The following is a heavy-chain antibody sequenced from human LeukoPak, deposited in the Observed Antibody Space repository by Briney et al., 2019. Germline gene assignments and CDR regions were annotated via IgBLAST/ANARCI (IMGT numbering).Heavy chain of an antibody. CDR2: ISYDESNQ. CDR3: AKARPTYMFRGVPLDV. D-gene: IGHD3-10*01. CDR1: GFTFSSYG. V-gene: IGHV3-30*18. Sequence: AGSLRLSCAASGFTFSSYGMHWVRQAPGKGLEWVAAISYDESNQSYADSVKGRFTISRDNSKNTLYLQMNSLRAEDTAVYYCAKARPTYMFRGVPLDVWGKGTTVPVSS. J-gene: IGHJ6*04.